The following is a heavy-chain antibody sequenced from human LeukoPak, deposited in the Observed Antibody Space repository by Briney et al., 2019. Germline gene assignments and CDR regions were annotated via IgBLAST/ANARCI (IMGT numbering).Heavy chain of an antibody. V-gene: IGHV3-33*01. CDR2: IWYDGSNR. J-gene: IGHJ4*02. CDR3: ARDQGTSVTAMVGGHFDY. CDR1: GFTFRGNG. D-gene: IGHD4-17*01. Sequence: PARSLRLSCAASGFTFRGNGMHWVRQAPSKGLEWVAIIWYDGSNRYSADSVKGRFTISRDNSKNTLFLQMNSLTAEDTAVYYCARDQGTSVTAMVGGHFDYWGPGTLVTVSS.